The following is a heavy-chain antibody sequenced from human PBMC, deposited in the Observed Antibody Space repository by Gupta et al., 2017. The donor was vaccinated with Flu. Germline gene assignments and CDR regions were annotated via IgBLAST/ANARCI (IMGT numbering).Heavy chain of an antibody. Sequence: HVQLVQSGAEVKKPRASVKVSCKASGYTYTSYGISWVRQAPGRGVKWMGWISAYNGNTNKAQKIQGRVTMITDTSTSAAYMELWGLGSDDTAVYYFARDLAEQQRPGLWGQGTLVTVSS. CDR2: ISAYNGNT. D-gene: IGHD6-13*01. V-gene: IGHV1-18*01. J-gene: IGHJ4*02. CDR3: ARDLAEQQRPGL. CDR1: GYTYTSYG.